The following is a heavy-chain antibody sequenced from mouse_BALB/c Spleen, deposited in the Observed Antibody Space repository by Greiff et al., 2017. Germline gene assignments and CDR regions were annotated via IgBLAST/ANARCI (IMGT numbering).Heavy chain of an antibody. CDR2: IDPENGDT. Sequence: VQLQQSGAELVRSGASVKLSCTASGFNIKDYYMHWVKQRPEQGLEWIGWIDPENGDTEYAPKFQGKATMTADTSSNPAYLQLSSLTSEDTAVYCWNPNYYGSSPAWFAYWGQGTLVTVSA. J-gene: IGHJ3*01. V-gene: IGHV14-4*02. D-gene: IGHD1-1*01. CDR1: GFNIKDYY. CDR3: NPNYYGSSPAWFAY.